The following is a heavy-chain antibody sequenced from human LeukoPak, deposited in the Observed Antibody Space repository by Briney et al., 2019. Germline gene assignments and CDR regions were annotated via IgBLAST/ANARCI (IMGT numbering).Heavy chain of an antibody. Sequence: PSETLSLTCNVSGGSIGTLYWSWIRQPPGKGLEWIGYIYYNGDTNYNPSLKSRVTISVDTSKNQFSLKVKFVTAADTAVYYCARGQHYYDTGKWGQGTLVTVSS. V-gene: IGHV4-59*11. CDR3: ARGQHYYDTGK. J-gene: IGHJ4*02. D-gene: IGHD3-22*01. CDR1: GGSIGTLY. CDR2: IYYNGDT.